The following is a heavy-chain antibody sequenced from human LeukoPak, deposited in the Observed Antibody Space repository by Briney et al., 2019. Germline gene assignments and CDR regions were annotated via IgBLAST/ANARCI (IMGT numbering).Heavy chain of an antibody. V-gene: IGHV3-30*18. CDR1: GFTFSSYG. J-gene: IGHJ3*02. CDR2: ISYDGSNK. CDR3: ANKGMTTQAFDI. D-gene: IGHD1-14*01. Sequence: PGGSLRLPCAASGFTFSSYGMHWVRQAPGKGLEWVAVISYDGSNKYYADSVKGRFTISRDNSKNTLYLQMNSLRAEDTAVYYCANKGMTTQAFDIWGQGTMVTVSS.